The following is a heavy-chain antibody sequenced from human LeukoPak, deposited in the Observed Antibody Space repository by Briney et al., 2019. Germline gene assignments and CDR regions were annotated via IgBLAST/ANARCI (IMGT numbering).Heavy chain of an antibody. CDR1: GFTFSDHF. V-gene: IGHV3-72*01. Sequence: GGSLRLSCAASGFTFSDHFLDRVRQAPGKGLEWVGRTRNKANSYITEYAASVKGRFTISRDDSKNSLCLQMSSLKTDDTAMYYCASIRGTFGYWGQGTLVTVSS. CDR3: ASIRGTFGY. CDR2: TRNKANSYIT. D-gene: IGHD1-26*01. J-gene: IGHJ4*02.